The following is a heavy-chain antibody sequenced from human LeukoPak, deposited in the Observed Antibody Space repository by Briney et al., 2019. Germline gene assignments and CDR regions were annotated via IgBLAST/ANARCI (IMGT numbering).Heavy chain of an antibody. CDR2: TTAGGVTM. V-gene: IGHV3-23*01. J-gene: IGHJ3*02. Sequence: PGGSLRLSCAASGFTFSGYAMNWVRQAPGKGLEWVSSTTAGGVTMYYADSVKGRFTISRDNSKNTLYLQMNSLRAEDTAVYYCARGEIWQQLVGEGGFDIWGQGTMVTVSS. D-gene: IGHD6-13*01. CDR3: ARGEIWQQLVGEGGFDI. CDR1: GFTFSGYA.